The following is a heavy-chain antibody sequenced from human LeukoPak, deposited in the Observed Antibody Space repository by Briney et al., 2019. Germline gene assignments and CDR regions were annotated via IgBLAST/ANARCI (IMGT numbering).Heavy chain of an antibody. D-gene: IGHD6-13*01. J-gene: IGHJ3*02. Sequence: GGTLRLSCGASGFTFTSKGVSGVRRAPGKGVGGVTAMVGSGGSTFYADSVKGRFTISRDNSKNTLYLQMNSMRAEDTAVYYCAKWIAAAAARENAFDIWGQGTMVTVSS. CDR1: GFTFTSKG. V-gene: IGHV3-23*01. CDR3: AKWIAAAAARENAFDI. CDR2: MVGSGGST.